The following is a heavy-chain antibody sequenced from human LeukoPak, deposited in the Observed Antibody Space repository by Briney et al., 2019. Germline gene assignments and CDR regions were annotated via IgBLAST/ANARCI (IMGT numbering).Heavy chain of an antibody. CDR2: IYHSGTT. CDR1: GYSISSGY. D-gene: IGHD2-21*02. CDR3: ARDPAMTFNWFDP. J-gene: IGHJ5*02. V-gene: IGHV4-38-2*02. Sequence: SETLSLTCGVSGYSISSGYWAWLRQPPGKGLEWIASIYHSGTTYSNPSLQSRVTLSVDTSRNQFSLKLSAVTAADTAVHYCARDPAMTFNWFDPWGQGTLVIVSS.